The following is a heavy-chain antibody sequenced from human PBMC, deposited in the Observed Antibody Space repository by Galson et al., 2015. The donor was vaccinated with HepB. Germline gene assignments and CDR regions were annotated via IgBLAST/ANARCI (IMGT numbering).Heavy chain of an antibody. D-gene: IGHD3-10*01. CDR2: IKQDGSEK. V-gene: IGHV3-7*01. CDR1: GFTFSSYW. J-gene: IGHJ4*02. CDR3: ARDLDIMVQGVIRVYYFDY. Sequence: SLRLSCAASGFTFSSYWMSWVRQAPGKGLEWVANIKQDGSEKYYVDSVKGRFTISRDNAKNSLYLQMNSLRAEDTAVYYCARDLDIMVQGVIRVYYFDYWGQGTLVTVSS.